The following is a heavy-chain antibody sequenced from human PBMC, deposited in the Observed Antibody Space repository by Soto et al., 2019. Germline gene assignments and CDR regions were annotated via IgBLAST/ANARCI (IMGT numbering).Heavy chain of an antibody. CDR3: ARGLRGEISPGGIDQFDP. D-gene: IGHD3-10*01. CDR1: GFTFSSYE. Sequence: ETQLVDSGGGSVQPGGSLRLSCAASGFTFSSYEMNWVRQAPGEGLEWVSYVSSSGGTIFYAVSVKGRITICRDNARNALSLQMNSLRAEDTAVYYCARGLRGEISPGGIDQFDPWGHGTLVTVSS. CDR2: VSSSGGTI. V-gene: IGHV3-48*03. J-gene: IGHJ5*02.